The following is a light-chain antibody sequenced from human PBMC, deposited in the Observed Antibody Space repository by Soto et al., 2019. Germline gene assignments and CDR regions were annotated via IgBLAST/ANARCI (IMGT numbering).Light chain of an antibody. Sequence: DIQMTQSPSSLSASLGDRVTITCRASQNINAFLHWYQQKPGQAPKLLIYAASPLQTGVPSRFTGSGSGTDFTLTISSLRPEDSATYFCQQSYSTSWTFGQGTKVEIK. V-gene: IGKV1-39*01. CDR1: QNINAF. CDR3: QQSYSTSWT. CDR2: AAS. J-gene: IGKJ1*01.